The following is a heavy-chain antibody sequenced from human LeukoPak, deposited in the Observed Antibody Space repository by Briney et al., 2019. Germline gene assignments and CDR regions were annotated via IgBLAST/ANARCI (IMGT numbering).Heavy chain of an antibody. J-gene: IGHJ4*02. CDR3: ARVELLWFGELQQQPFDY. CDR2: INPNSGGT. D-gene: IGHD3-10*01. V-gene: IGHV1-2*02. CDR1: GYTFTGYY. Sequence: ASVKVSCKASGYTFTGYYMHWVRQAPGQGLEWMGWINPNSGGTNYAQKLQGRVTMTRDTSISTAYMELSRLRSDDTAVYYCARVELLWFGELQQQPFDYWGQGTLVTVSS.